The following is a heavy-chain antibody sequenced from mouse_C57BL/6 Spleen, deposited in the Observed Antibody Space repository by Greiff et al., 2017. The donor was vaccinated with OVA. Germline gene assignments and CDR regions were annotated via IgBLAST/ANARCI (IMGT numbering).Heavy chain of an antibody. CDR3: AKMGDGNLRFLYWYFDV. CDR1: GYTFTDYY. J-gene: IGHJ1*03. D-gene: IGHD2-1*01. Sequence: EVKLMESGPELVKPGASVKISCKASGYTFTDYYMNWVKQSHGKSLEWIGDINPNNGGTSYNQKFKGKATLTVDKSSSTAYMELRSLTSEDSAVYYCAKMGDGNLRFLYWYFDVWGTGTTVTVSS. CDR2: INPNNGGT. V-gene: IGHV1-26*01.